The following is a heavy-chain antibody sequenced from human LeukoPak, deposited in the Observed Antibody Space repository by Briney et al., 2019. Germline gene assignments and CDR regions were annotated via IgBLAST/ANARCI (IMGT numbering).Heavy chain of an antibody. Sequence: PGGSLRLSCAASGFTFSSYWMHWVRQAPGKGRVWVSRINSDGRSTSYTDSVKGRFTISRDNAKNTLYLQMNSLRAEDTAVYYCARDIVSTDVRYYYAMDVWGQGTTVTVSS. CDR1: GFTFSSYW. CDR2: INSDGRST. V-gene: IGHV3-74*01. CDR3: ARDIVSTDVRYYYAMDV. D-gene: IGHD4-11*01. J-gene: IGHJ6*02.